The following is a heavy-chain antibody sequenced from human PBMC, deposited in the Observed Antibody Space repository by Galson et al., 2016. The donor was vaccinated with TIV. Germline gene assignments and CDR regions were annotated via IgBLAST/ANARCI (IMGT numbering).Heavy chain of an antibody. CDR1: GFTFNDYG. Sequence: SLRLSCAASGFTFNDYGMTWVRQAPGKGLEWVSDIIWNGGTTDYADSVKGRFTISRDNAKNSLYLQMNSLRAEDTALYLCARHVTCGGDCYYFDLWGQGTLVTVSS. CDR3: ARHVTCGGDCYYFDL. CDR2: IIWNGGTT. D-gene: IGHD2-21*01. J-gene: IGHJ4*02. V-gene: IGHV3-20*01.